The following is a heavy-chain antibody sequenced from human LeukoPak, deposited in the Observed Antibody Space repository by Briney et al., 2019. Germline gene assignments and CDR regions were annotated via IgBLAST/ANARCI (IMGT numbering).Heavy chain of an antibody. D-gene: IGHD3-22*01. CDR1: GGTFSSYA. CDR2: IIPIFGTA. Sequence: SVKVSCKASGGTFSSYAISWVRQAPGQGLEWMGGIIPIFGTANYAQKFQGRVTITADESTSTAYMELGSLRSEDMAVYYCARTGGSSGYSCDYWGQGTLVTVSS. CDR3: ARTGGSSGYSCDY. V-gene: IGHV1-69*13. J-gene: IGHJ4*02.